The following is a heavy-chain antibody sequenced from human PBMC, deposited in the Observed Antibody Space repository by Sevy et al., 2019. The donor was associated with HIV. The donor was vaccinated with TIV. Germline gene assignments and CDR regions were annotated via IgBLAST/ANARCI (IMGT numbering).Heavy chain of an antibody. Sequence: GGSLRLSCAASGFTFSSYWMHWVRQAPGKGLVWVSRINSDGSSTSYADSVKGRFTISRDNAKNTLYLQMNRLRAEDTAVYYCGTTYYYVSSGWAGALGAFDIWGQGTMVTVSS. CDR3: GTTYYYVSSGWAGALGAFDI. J-gene: IGHJ3*02. D-gene: IGHD3-22*01. V-gene: IGHV3-74*01. CDR1: GFTFSSYW. CDR2: INSDGSST.